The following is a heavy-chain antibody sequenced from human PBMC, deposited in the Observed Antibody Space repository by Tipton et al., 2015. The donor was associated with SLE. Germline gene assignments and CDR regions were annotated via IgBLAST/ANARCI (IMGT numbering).Heavy chain of an antibody. D-gene: IGHD5-24*01. V-gene: IGHV1-8*01. Sequence: QVQLVQSGPEVKKPGASVKVSCKASGYTFTSYDINWVRQATGQGLEWMGWMNPNSGNTGYAQKFQGRVTMTRNTSISTAYMELSSLRSEDTAVYYWATRSRDGYNYFDYWGQGTLVTVSS. CDR1: GYTFTSYD. CDR3: ATRSRDGYNYFDY. CDR2: MNPNSGNT. J-gene: IGHJ4*02.